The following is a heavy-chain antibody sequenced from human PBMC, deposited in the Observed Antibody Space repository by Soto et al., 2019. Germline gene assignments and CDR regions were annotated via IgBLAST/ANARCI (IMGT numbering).Heavy chain of an antibody. J-gene: IGHJ4*02. CDR3: AKDRAQKWFPYFDY. CDR2: ISYDGSNK. Sequence: QVQLVESGGGVVQPGRSLRLSCAASGCTFSRYGMHWVRQAQGKGLEWVAVISYDGSNKYYADSVKGRFTISRDNSKNTLYLQMNSLRAEDTAVYYCAKDRAQKWFPYFDYWGQGTLVTVSS. V-gene: IGHV3-30*18. CDR1: GCTFSRYG. D-gene: IGHD3-22*01.